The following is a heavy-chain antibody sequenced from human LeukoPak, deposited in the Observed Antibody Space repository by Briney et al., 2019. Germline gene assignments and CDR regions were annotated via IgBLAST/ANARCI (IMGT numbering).Heavy chain of an antibody. J-gene: IGHJ6*02. V-gene: IGHV3-49*04. CDR3: SRGPILLWIHNGMDV. D-gene: IGHD3-10*01. Sequence: PGGSLRLSCAASGFTFSSYAMSWVRQAPGKGLEWVGFIRSKAYGATTEYAASVKGRFTISRDDSNGIAYLQMDYLKTEDTALYYCSRGPILLWIHNGMDVWGQGTTVTVSS. CDR2: IRSKAYGATT. CDR1: GFTFSSYA.